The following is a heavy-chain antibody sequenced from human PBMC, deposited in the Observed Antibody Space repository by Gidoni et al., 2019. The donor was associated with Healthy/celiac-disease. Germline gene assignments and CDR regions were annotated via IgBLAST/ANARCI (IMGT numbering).Heavy chain of an antibody. CDR1: GFTFSSYA. D-gene: IGHD1-1*01. Sequence: EVQLLESGGCLVQPGGSLRLSCAASGFTFSSYAMSWVRQSPGKGLEWVVAISGSGGSEYYEDSVKGRFTISRENSKNTLYLQMNSLRAEDTAVYYCAKEGPDWTIDYWGQGTLVTVSS. J-gene: IGHJ4*02. V-gene: IGHV3-23*01. CDR2: ISGSGGSE. CDR3: AKEGPDWTIDY.